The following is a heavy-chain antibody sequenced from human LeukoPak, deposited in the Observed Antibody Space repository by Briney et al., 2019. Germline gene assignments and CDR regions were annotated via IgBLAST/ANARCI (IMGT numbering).Heavy chain of an antibody. CDR3: ARGVYEGYCTSTSCYHRFDP. Sequence: GGSLRLSCAVSGFTFSTYSMNWVRQAPGKGLEWVSSITSSGYIYYADSVKGRFTISRDNAKNSLYLQMNSLRAEDSAVYYCARGVYEGYCTSTSCYHRFDPWGQGTLVTVSS. V-gene: IGHV3-21*01. J-gene: IGHJ5*02. CDR1: GFTFSTYS. D-gene: IGHD2-2*01. CDR2: ITSSGYI.